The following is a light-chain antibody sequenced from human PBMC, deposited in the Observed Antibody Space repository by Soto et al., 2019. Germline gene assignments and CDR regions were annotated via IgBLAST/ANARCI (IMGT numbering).Light chain of an antibody. CDR1: RSDIGASNS. J-gene: IGLJ1*01. V-gene: IGLV2-14*01. Sequence: QSVLTQPASVSGSPGQSITISCAGTRSDIGASNSVSWYQHLPGRPPTLIIYEATNRPSGVSERFSGSKTGDTASLTISGLHADDDAEYFCISYKTDDTFVFGSGTKLTVL. CDR3: ISYKTDDTFV. CDR2: EAT.